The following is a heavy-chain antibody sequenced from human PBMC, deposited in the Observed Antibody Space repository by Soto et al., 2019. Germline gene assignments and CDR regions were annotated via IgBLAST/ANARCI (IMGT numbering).Heavy chain of an antibody. CDR2: VNPIVSMS. V-gene: IGHV1-69*02. D-gene: IGHD3-10*01. J-gene: IGHJ4*02. CDR3: ASSYGSGYRAFDY. CDR1: GDTFNFYS. Sequence: QVQLVQSGAEVKRPGSSVKVSCKASGDTFNFYSINWVRQAPGLGLEWMGRVNPIVSMSNYAPKFQCRVTMTADKSTSTASMELSSLRSEDTAIYYCASSYGSGYRAFDYWGQGALVTVSS.